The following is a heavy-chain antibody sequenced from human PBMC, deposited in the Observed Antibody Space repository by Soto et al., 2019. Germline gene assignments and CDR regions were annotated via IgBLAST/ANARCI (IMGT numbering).Heavy chain of an antibody. CDR3: AKRGLSHNDY. Sequence: GGSLRLSCAASGFTFNNYAMSWVRQAPGKGLEWVSAISANGQGIYYADSVKGRFIISRDNSKNTVFLHMDSLTAEDTALYYCAKRGLSHNDYWGQGTLVTVSS. CDR2: ISANGQGI. V-gene: IGHV3-23*01. J-gene: IGHJ4*02. CDR1: GFTFNNYA.